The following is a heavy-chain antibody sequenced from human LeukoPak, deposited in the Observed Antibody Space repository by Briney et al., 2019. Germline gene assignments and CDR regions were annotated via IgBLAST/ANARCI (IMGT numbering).Heavy chain of an antibody. CDR2: INHSGST. D-gene: IGHD3-10*01. Sequence: SETLSLTCAVYGGSFSGYYWSWIRQPPGKGLEWIGEINHSGSTNYNPSLKSRVTISVDTSKNQFSLKLSSVTAADTAVYYCARGDYYGSGRIDAFDIWGQGTMVTVSS. J-gene: IGHJ3*02. V-gene: IGHV4-34*01. CDR3: ARGDYYGSGRIDAFDI. CDR1: GGSFSGYY.